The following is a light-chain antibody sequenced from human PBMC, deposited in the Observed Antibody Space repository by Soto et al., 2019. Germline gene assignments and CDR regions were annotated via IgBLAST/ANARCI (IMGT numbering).Light chain of an antibody. CDR3: QHLKSYPIT. J-gene: IGKJ5*01. V-gene: IGKV1-9*01. CDR2: GAS. Sequence: DIQLTQSPSFLSASVGDRVTITCRASQGISSYLAWYQQKPGKAPKLLIYGASTLQRGVSSRFSGSGSGTEFTLTISSLQPEDFATYYGQHLKSYPITFGQGTRLEIK. CDR1: QGISSY.